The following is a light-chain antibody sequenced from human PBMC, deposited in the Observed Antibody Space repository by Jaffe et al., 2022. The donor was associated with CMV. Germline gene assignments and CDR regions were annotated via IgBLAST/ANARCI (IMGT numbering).Light chain of an antibody. V-gene: IGKV1-8*01. CDR2: AAS. J-gene: IGKJ2*01. CDR1: QGISSY. CDR3: QQYYSYLGYT. Sequence: AIRITQSPSSLSASTGDRVTITCRASQGISSYLAWYQQKPGKAPKLLIYAASTLQSGVPSRFSGSGSGTDFTLTISCLQSEDFATYYCQQYYSYLGYTFGQGTKLEIK.